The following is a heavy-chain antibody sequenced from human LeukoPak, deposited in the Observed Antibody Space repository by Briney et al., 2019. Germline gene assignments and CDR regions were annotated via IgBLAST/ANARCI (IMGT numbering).Heavy chain of an antibody. CDR3: AREGLGLTTFGGHIAYDASDI. D-gene: IGHD3-16*02. V-gene: IGHV4-38-2*02. CDR1: GFSITSGYF. Sequence: PSETLSLTCSVSGFSITSGYFWGWIRQSPGKGLEWIGNIYTTGAGSTYYNPSVKSRVTLFSDKAKNQLSLKMNSVTAADTAVYYCAREGLGLTTFGGHIAYDASDIWGQGTMVTVSS. CDR2: IYTTGAGST. J-gene: IGHJ3*02.